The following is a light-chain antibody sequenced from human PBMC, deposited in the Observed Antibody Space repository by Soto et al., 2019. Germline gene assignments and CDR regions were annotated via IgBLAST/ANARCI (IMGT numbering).Light chain of an antibody. CDR2: KAS. V-gene: IGKV1-5*03. J-gene: IGKJ3*01. CDR1: QSISSW. CDR3: QQYNSYWFT. Sequence: DIQMTQSPSTLSASVGDRVTITCRASQSISSWLAWYQQKPGKASKLLIYKASSLESGVPSRFSGSGSGTEFTLTISSLQPDDFATYYCQQYNSYWFTFGPGTKVDIK.